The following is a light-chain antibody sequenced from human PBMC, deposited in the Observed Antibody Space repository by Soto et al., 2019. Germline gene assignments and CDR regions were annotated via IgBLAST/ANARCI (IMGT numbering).Light chain of an antibody. V-gene: IGLV2-8*01. Sequence: QSALTQPPSASGSPGQSITISCTGTTRDVGAYNFVSWYRQPPGKAPKLLIYEVTKRPSGVPDRFSGSKSGNTASLTVSGLQAEDEADYYCSSYAGSATFVVFGGGTKLTVL. CDR2: EVT. CDR3: SSYAGSATFVV. CDR1: TRDVGAYNF. J-gene: IGLJ2*01.